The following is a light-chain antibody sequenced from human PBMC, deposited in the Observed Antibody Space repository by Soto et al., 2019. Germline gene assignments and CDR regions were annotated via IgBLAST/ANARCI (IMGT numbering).Light chain of an antibody. Sequence: ETVMAQSPATRAVAPGERATLSCRASQSVSILLAWYQQQPGQAPRLLIHGATTRATGIPARFSGSGSGTAFTLTISSLQSEDFAVYYCQQYNNWPRTFGQGTKVDIK. J-gene: IGKJ1*01. V-gene: IGKV3-15*01. CDR2: GAT. CDR3: QQYNNWPRT. CDR1: QSVSIL.